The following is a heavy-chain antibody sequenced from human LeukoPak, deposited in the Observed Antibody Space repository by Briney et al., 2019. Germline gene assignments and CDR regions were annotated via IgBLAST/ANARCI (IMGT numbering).Heavy chain of an antibody. CDR2: INSDGTST. Sequence: GGTLRLSCAASGFTFSAYWMHWVRQAPGKGLLWLSRINSDGTSTNYADSVRGRFTISRDNAKTTLHLQMKSLRAEDTAVYYWARGLDYYAMDVWGQGTTVAVSS. J-gene: IGHJ6*02. V-gene: IGHV3-74*01. CDR1: GFTFSAYW. CDR3: ARGLDYYAMDV.